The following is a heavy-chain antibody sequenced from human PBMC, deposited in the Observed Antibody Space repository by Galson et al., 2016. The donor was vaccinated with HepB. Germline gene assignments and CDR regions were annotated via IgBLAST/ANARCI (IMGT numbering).Heavy chain of an antibody. Sequence: SLRLSCAASGFAFSRYWMHWVRQAPGKGLDWVSRINSDGGTTTYADSVKGRCTIARDNGGNTLSLQMNSLRAEDTAVYYCAAGYGGDFDYWGQGIPVAVS. CDR1: GFAFSRYW. D-gene: IGHD4-23*01. J-gene: IGHJ4*02. CDR3: AAGYGGDFDY. CDR2: INSDGGTT. V-gene: IGHV3-74*01.